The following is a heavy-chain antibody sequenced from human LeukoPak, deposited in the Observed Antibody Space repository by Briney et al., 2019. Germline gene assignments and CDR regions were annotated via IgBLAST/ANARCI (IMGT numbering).Heavy chain of an antibody. Sequence: AXXWVRQTPGKGLEWVAVISYDGSNKYYADSVKGRFTISRDNSKNTLYLQMNSLRAEDTAVYYCARDPESSSFFDYWGQGTLVTVSS. CDR2: ISYDGSNK. V-gene: IGHV3-30-3*01. D-gene: IGHD6-6*01. CDR1: A. CDR3: ARDPESSSFFDY. J-gene: IGHJ4*02.